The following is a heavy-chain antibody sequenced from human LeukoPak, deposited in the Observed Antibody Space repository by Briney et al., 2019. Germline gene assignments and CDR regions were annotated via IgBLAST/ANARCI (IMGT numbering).Heavy chain of an antibody. D-gene: IGHD2-2*01. V-gene: IGHV4-4*02. J-gene: IGHJ4*02. Sequence: SGTLSLTCAVSGGSISSSDWWSWVRQPPGRGLEWIGYIWRSDHTNYNPSLKSRVTMSLDKSKNQFSLKLSSVTAADTAVYYCARDPHCSSTNCPFDFWGQGTLVIVSS. CDR2: IWRSDHT. CDR3: ARDPHCSSTNCPFDF. CDR1: GGSISSSDW.